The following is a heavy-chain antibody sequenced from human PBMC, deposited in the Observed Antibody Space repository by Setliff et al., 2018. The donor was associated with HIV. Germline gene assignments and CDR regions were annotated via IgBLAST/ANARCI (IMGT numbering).Heavy chain of an antibody. V-gene: IGHV4-61*09. CDR3: ARVGYHGSGRYSFDY. D-gene: IGHD3-10*01. Sequence: SETLSLTCTVSGGSISSGSYYWSWLRQPAGKGLEWIGHIHTSGSTKYNPSLKSRVTISADTSKNRFSLNLSSVTAAETAVYYCARVGYHGSGRYSFDYWGQGTLVTVSS. J-gene: IGHJ4*02. CDR1: GGSISSGSYY. CDR2: IHTSGST.